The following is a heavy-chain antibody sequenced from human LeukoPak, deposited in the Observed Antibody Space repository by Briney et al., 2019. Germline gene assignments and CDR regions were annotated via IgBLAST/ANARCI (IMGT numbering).Heavy chain of an antibody. CDR3: ARHRLGWELPPDY. CDR2: IYYTGST. CDR1: GGSVSSSSYY. J-gene: IGHJ4*02. Sequence: PSETLSLTCTVSGGSVSSSSYYWGWIRQPPGKGLERIGSIYYTGSTYYNPSLKSRVTISVDTSKNQFSLKLSSVTAADTAVYYCARHRLGWELPPDYWGQGTLVTVSS. V-gene: IGHV4-39*01. D-gene: IGHD4-23*01.